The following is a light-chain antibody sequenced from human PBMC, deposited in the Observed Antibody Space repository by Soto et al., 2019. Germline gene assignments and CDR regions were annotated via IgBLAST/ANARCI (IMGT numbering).Light chain of an antibody. CDR2: TNL. CDR3: QSYESSLGFV. J-gene: IGLJ1*01. V-gene: IGLV1-40*01. Sequence: QSVLTQPPSVSGAPGQRVTFSCIGSSSNIGADYDVHWYQQLPGTSPKLLIYTNLNRTSGVPVRFAGSKSGASAALAITGLQDEDEADDYCQSYESSLGFVFGTGTKVTVL. CDR1: SSNIGADYD.